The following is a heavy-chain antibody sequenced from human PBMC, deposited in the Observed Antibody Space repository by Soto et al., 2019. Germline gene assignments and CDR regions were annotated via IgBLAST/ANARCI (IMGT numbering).Heavy chain of an antibody. CDR2: IYWDDDK. CDR1: GFSLSTTGEG. V-gene: IGHV2-5*02. CDR3: AELRSIGSYYECLDAFAF. J-gene: IGHJ3*01. Sequence: QITLKESGPTLVKPTQTLTLTCTFSGFSLSTTGEGVGWIRQPPGEAQEWLGIIYWDDDKRYSPALKDRLTITKDTSQNEVVLTLTKMDPVYTATYFCAELRSIGSYYECLDAFAFWGQGTVVTVSS. D-gene: IGHD1-26*01.